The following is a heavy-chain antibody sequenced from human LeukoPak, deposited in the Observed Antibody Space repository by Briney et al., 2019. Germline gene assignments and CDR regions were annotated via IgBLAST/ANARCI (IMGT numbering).Heavy chain of an antibody. D-gene: IGHD6-19*01. V-gene: IGHV4-39*02. Sequence: PSETLSLTCTVSGDSTSSTTYFWDWIRQPPGKGLEWIGNIYNSASTHYNPSLKSRVTISVDTSKNHLSLSLSSVTAADTAVYYCARRHSSGWSFDLWGRGTLVTVSS. CDR3: ARRHSSGWSFDL. CDR1: GDSTSSTTYF. CDR2: IYNSAST. J-gene: IGHJ2*01.